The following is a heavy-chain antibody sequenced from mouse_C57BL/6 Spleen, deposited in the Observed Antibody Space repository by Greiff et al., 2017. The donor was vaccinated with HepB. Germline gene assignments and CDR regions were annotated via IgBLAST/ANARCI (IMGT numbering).Heavy chain of an antibody. V-gene: IGHV5-4*01. CDR2: ISDGGSYT. CDR1: GFTFSSYA. J-gene: IGHJ3*01. D-gene: IGHD3-2*02. Sequence: EVQVVESGGGLVKPGGSLKLSCAASGFTFSSYAMSWVRQTPEKRLEWVATISDGGSYTYYPDNVKGRFTISRDNAKNNLYLQMSHLKSEDTAMYYCARDGDSSGYVFAYWGQGTLVTVSA. CDR3: ARDGDSSGYVFAY.